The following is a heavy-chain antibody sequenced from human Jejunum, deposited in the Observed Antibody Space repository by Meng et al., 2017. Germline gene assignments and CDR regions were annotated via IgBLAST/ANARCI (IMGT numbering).Heavy chain of an antibody. J-gene: IGHJ4*02. Sequence: VQLQESGPGPVRPSETLSLTCTVSGGSVSSGFYYWSWIRQPPGKGLEWIGYISDSGTTNYNPPLKSRVTMSVDTSKNHFSLKLTSVTAADTAVYFCARDSETYPTYFDYWGQGTLVTVSS. CDR3: ARDSETYPTYFDY. V-gene: IGHV4-61*03. D-gene: IGHD5-24*01. CDR1: GGSVSSGFYY. CDR2: ISDSGTT.